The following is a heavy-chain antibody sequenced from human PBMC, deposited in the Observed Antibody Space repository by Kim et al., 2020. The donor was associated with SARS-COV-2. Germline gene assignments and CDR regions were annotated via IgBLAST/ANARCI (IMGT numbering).Heavy chain of an antibody. CDR1: GGSVSTTSYF. CDR3: ARSLITAVGRVNRFDH. D-gene: IGHD3-16*01. CDR2: IFYNGST. V-gene: IGHV4-39*01. J-gene: IGHJ4*02. Sequence: SETLSLTCIVSGGSVSTTSYFWGWIRQPPGKGLEWIGSIFYNGSTYYNPSLKSRVTTAVDTSKNQFSLKLRSVTDADTAVYYCARSLITAVGRVNRFDHWGQGTLVTVSS.